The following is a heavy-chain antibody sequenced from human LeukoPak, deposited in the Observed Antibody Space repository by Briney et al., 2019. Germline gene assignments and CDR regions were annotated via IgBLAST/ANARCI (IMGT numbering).Heavy chain of an antibody. J-gene: IGHJ5*02. CDR3: ARGYATAFDP. D-gene: IGHD2-2*01. CDR1: GFTFSSFC. CDR2: INQDGSEK. V-gene: IGHV3-7*01. Sequence: GGSLRLSCVVSGFTFSSFCMNWVRQAPGKGLEWVANINQDGSEKYYVDSVEGRFTISRDNAKNSLYLHVNSLRAEDTAVFYCARGYATAFDPWGQGALVTVSS.